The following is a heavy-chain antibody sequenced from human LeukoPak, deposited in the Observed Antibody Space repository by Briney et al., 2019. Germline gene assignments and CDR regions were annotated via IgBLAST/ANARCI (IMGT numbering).Heavy chain of an antibody. CDR3: ARDSRTVGATIFDY. CDR1: GFTFSSYE. CDR2: ISSSGTTV. V-gene: IGHV3-48*03. J-gene: IGHJ4*02. Sequence: GGSLRLSCAASGFTFSSYEMNWVRQAPGKGLEWVSYISSSGTTVYYADSVKGRFTISRDSAKNSLYLQMNSLRAEDTAVYYCARDSRTVGATIFDYWGQGTLVTVSS. D-gene: IGHD1-26*01.